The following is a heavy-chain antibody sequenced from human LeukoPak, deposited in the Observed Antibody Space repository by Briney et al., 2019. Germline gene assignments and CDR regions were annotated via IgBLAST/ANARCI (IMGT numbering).Heavy chain of an antibody. J-gene: IGHJ6*03. CDR2: LYHSGNT. V-gene: IGHV4-38-2*02. CDR1: GSSISSGYY. CDR3: ARHKDYYYSYMDV. Sequence: SETLSLTCTVSGSSISSGYYWDWIRQPPGKGLEWIGSLYHSGNTYYNPSLTSRVTISVDTSKNQFSLKLSSVTAADTAVYYCARHKDYYYSYMDVWGKGTTVTISS.